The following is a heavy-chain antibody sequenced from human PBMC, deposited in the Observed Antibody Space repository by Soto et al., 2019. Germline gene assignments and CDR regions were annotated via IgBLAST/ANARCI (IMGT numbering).Heavy chain of an antibody. V-gene: IGHV1-18*01. CDR1: GYTFTSYG. CDR2: ISAYNGNT. CDR3: ARDLIGSDVYYFDY. D-gene: IGHD6-19*01. Sequence: GASVKVSCKASGYTFTSYGISWVRQAPGQGLEWMGWISAYNGNTNYAQKLQGRVTMTTDTSTSTAYMELRSLRSDDTAVYYCARDLIGSDVYYFDYWGQGTLVTVSS. J-gene: IGHJ4*02.